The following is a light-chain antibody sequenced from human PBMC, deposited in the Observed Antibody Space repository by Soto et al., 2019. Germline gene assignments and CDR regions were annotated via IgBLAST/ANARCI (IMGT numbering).Light chain of an antibody. CDR2: GNT. V-gene: IGLV1-40*01. J-gene: IGLJ2*01. Sequence: QSVLTQPPSVSGAPGQRVTISCTGSSSNIGAYYDVHWYQQLPGTAPKLLIYGNTNRPSGVPDRFSGSKSGTSASLAITGLQAEDEADYSCQSYDNSLSGLVVFGGGTQLTVL. CDR3: QSYDNSLSGLVV. CDR1: SSNIGAYYD.